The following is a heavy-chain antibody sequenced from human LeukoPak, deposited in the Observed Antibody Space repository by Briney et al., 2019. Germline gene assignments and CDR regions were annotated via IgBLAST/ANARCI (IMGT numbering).Heavy chain of an antibody. CDR3: ASSVAGTPLDFYYYYGMDV. D-gene: IGHD6-19*01. J-gene: IGHJ6*02. Sequence: ASVKVSCQTSGYTFTGYYTRWVRQAPGQGLEWMGRINPNSGGTNYAQKFQGRVTMTRATSISTAYMELSRLRSDDTAVYYCASSVAGTPLDFYYYYGMDVWGQGTTVTVSS. CDR1: GYTFTGYY. V-gene: IGHV1-2*06. CDR2: INPNSGGT.